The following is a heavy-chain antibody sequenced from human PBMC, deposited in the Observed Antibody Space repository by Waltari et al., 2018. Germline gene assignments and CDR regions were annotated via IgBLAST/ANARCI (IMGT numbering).Heavy chain of an antibody. D-gene: IGHD6-19*01. CDR1: GFRFRAYA. CDR3: AKKGGSSDWPNYYFDY. Sequence: EVHLLGCEGGWVTPGRSLGLSWAASGFRFRAYAMTWVRQSPGKGLEGVSVIVGCGDRKLYADSVKGRFTISRDNSKNTVYVQRNSLRVEDTAEYYCAKKGGSSDWPNYYFDYCGRGSLVTVSS. V-gene: IGHV3-23*01. J-gene: IGHJ4*01. CDR2: IVGCGDRK.